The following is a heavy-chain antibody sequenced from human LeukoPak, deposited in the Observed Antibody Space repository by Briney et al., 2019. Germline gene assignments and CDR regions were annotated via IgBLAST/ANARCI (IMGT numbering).Heavy chain of an antibody. Sequence: GGSLKLSCAASGFSFSGSGVQWVRQASGKGLEWVGRIRSKTNSYATAYAASVKGRFTISRGDSRNTAYLQVNSLKAEDTAVYYCTVIVGLPTWGQGTLVTVSS. J-gene: IGHJ5*02. CDR1: GFSFSGSG. V-gene: IGHV3-73*01. CDR3: TVIVGLPT. CDR2: IRSKTNSYAT. D-gene: IGHD3-22*01.